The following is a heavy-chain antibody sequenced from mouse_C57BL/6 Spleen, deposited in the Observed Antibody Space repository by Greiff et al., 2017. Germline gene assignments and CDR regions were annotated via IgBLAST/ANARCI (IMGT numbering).Heavy chain of an antibody. V-gene: IGHV1-85*01. CDR2: IYPRDGST. CDR1: GYTFTSYD. Sequence: QVQLQQSGPELVKPGASVKLSCKASGYTFTSYDINWVKQRPGQGLERIGWIYPRDGSTKYNEKFKGKATLTVDTSSSTAYMELHSLTSEDSAVYFCARSGPGSRTPYAMDYWGQGTSVTVSS. D-gene: IGHD1-1*01. J-gene: IGHJ4*01. CDR3: ARSGPGSRTPYAMDY.